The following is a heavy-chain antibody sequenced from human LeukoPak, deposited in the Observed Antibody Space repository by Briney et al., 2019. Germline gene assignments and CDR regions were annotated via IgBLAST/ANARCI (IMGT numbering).Heavy chain of an antibody. CDR1: GVAIRNSW. Sequence: GGSLSLACVVAGVAIRNSWMGWVRQAPGKGLEWVASILAEGIVQNDVDSVKGRFTIARYNAKNSLYLQMNSLRAEDTAVYDWAIVGQAMIVPTLLMGDAFDIWGQGTMVTVSS. V-gene: IGHV3-7*01. J-gene: IGHJ3*02. D-gene: IGHD3-22*01. CDR3: AIVGQAMIVPTLLMGDAFDI. CDR2: ILAEGIVQ.